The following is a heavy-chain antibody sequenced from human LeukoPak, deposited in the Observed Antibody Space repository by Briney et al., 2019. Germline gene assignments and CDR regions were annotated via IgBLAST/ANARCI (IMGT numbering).Heavy chain of an antibody. CDR1: GGSISSYY. Sequence: SETLSLTCTVSGGSISSYYWSWIRQPPGKGLEWIGYICYSGSTNYNPSLKSRVTISVDRSKNQFSLKLSSVTAADTAVYYCARERVDIVATITPGVVWGKGTTVTVSS. CDR3: ARERVDIVATITPGVV. D-gene: IGHD5-12*01. CDR2: ICYSGST. J-gene: IGHJ6*04. V-gene: IGHV4-59*12.